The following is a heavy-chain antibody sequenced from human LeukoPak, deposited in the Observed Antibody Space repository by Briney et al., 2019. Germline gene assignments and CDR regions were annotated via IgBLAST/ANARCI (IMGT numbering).Heavy chain of an antibody. Sequence: SETLSLTCTLSSGSLSSSYWSWIRQPAGKGLEWIGRVYTSGSTNYNPSLKSRVAMSVDTSKNQFSLDLTSVTAADAAVYYCAKVIVGAGFDFWGQGALVTVSS. CDR3: AKVIVGAGFDF. V-gene: IGHV4-4*07. J-gene: IGHJ4*02. CDR1: SGSLSSSY. CDR2: VYTSGST. D-gene: IGHD1-26*01.